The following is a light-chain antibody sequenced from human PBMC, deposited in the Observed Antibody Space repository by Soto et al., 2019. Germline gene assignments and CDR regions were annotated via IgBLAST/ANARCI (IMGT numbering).Light chain of an antibody. Sequence: DVVMTQTPISLSVTPGQPASISCESSQSLLHTDGKTYLYWYLQKPGQPPQILIYEVSNLFSGVPDRFSGSGSGTYFTLKISRVEAEDVGVYYCIQSAQLPLTFGGGTKVEIK. CDR1: QSLLHTDGKTY. V-gene: IGKV2D-29*01. J-gene: IGKJ4*01. CDR3: IQSAQLPLT. CDR2: EVS.